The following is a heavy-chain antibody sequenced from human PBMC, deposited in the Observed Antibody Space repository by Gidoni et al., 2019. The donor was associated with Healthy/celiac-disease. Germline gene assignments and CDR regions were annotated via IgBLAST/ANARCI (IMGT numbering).Heavy chain of an antibody. J-gene: IGHJ4*02. V-gene: IGHV3-33*01. D-gene: IGHD5-12*01. CDR2: IWYDGSNK. CDR1: GFTFSSYG. Sequence: QVQLVESGGGVVQPGRSLRLSCVASGFTFSSYGMHWVRQAPGKGLEWVAVIWYDGSNKYYADSVKGRFTISRDNSKNTLYLQMNSLRAEDTAVYYCARERDIVATTFFDYWGQGTLVTVSS. CDR3: ARERDIVATTFFDY.